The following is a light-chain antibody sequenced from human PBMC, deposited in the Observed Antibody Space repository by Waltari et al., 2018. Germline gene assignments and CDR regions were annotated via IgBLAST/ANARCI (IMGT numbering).Light chain of an antibody. CDR1: SGDIGAYNS. CDR2: DVN. V-gene: IGLV2-8*01. J-gene: IGLJ2*01. CDR3: NSFAGSDTVV. Sequence: QSALTQPPSASGSPGQSVTISCTGTSGDIGAYNSVTWYRQHPGKVPKLMIYDVNRRPSGVPDRFSGSKSGNTASLTVSGLQPEDEAFYYCNSFAGSDTVVFGGGTTLTVL.